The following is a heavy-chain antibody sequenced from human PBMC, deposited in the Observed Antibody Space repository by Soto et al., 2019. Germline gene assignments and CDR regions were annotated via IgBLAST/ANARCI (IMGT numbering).Heavy chain of an antibody. CDR3: ARASTPFVYGMDV. CDR2: IYYNGNT. CDR1: GVSVSSGGYY. J-gene: IGHJ6*02. D-gene: IGHD3-16*01. V-gene: IGHV4-31*03. Sequence: QVQLQESGPGLVKPSQTLSLTCTVSGVSVSSGGYYWTWIRQHPGKGLEWIGYIYYNGNTYYNPSLKTRLTISVELSMNQFSLKLNSVTAADTAVYYCARASTPFVYGMDVWGQGTTVTVSS.